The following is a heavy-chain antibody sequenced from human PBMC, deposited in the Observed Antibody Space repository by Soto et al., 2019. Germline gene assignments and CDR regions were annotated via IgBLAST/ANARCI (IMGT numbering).Heavy chain of an antibody. CDR2: ISGTGAET. D-gene: IGHD6-19*01. J-gene: IGHJ4*02. CDR3: GTKRRSSGWFVCSY. Sequence: EVQLLESGGGLVQPGGSVRLSCAASGFPFSSYAMSWVRQAPGKGLEWVSAISGTGAETSYADSVRGRFTISRDNPKDTLYLQMNSRLADDAAVDYCGTKRRSSGWFVCSYWGQGILFTVSS. V-gene: IGHV3-23*01. CDR1: GFPFSSYA.